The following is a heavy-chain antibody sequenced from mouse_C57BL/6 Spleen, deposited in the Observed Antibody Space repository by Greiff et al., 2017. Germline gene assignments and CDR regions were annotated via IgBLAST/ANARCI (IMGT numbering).Heavy chain of an antibody. CDR2: IYPGDGDT. D-gene: IGHD1-1*01. Sequence: VKLQQSGPELVKPGASVKISCKASGYAFSSSWMHWVKQRPGKGLEWIGRIYPGDGDTNYNGKFKGKATLTADKSSSTAYMQLSSLTSEDSAVYFCARWEYYYGSSYEYFDGWGTGTTVTVSS. CDR3: ARWEYYYGSSYEYFDG. J-gene: IGHJ1*03. CDR1: GYAFSSSW. V-gene: IGHV1-82*01.